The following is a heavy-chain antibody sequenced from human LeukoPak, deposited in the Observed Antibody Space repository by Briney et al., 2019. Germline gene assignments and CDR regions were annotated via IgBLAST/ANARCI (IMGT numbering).Heavy chain of an antibody. CDR2: IYTSGST. J-gene: IGHJ6*03. CDR1: GGSISSGSYY. D-gene: IGHD2-2*01. Sequence: PSQTLSLTCTVSGGSISSGSYYWSWIRQPAGKGLEWIGRIYTSGSTNHNPSLKSRVNISVDTSKNQFSLKLSSVTAADTALYYCARDSLLPSAMGYYYMDVWGKGTTVTASS. V-gene: IGHV4-61*02. CDR3: ARDSLLPSAMGYYYMDV.